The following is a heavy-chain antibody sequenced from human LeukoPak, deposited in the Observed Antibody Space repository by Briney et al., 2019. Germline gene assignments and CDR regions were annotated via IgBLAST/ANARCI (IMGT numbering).Heavy chain of an antibody. Sequence: PGGSLRLSCAASGFTFSSYAMSWVRQAPGKGLEWVANIKSDGSGKYYVDSVKGRFTISRDNTKNSLYLQMNSLGAEDTAVYYCARRFYYDSLGYYPFDLWGQGTLVTVSS. CDR1: GFTFSSYA. CDR2: IKSDGSGK. CDR3: ARRFYYDSLGYYPFDL. V-gene: IGHV3-7*01. J-gene: IGHJ4*02. D-gene: IGHD3-22*01.